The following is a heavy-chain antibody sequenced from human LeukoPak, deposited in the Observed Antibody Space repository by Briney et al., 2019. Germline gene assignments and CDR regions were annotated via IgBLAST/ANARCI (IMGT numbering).Heavy chain of an antibody. V-gene: IGHV3-74*01. J-gene: IGHJ4*02. CDR2: IDSDGRST. CDR1: GFTFRNYW. CDR3: ARGGGYYGDYSGY. D-gene: IGHD3-22*01. Sequence: GGSLRLSCAASGFTFRNYWMHWVRQAPGKGLVWVSRIDSDGRSTSYADSVKGRFAFSRDNAKNTLYLQMNSLRAEDTAVYYCARGGGYYGDYSGYWGQGTLVTVSS.